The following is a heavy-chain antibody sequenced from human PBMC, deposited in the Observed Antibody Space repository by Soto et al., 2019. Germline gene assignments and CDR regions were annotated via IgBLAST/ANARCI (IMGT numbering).Heavy chain of an antibody. V-gene: IGHV1-3*01. CDR1: GYTFTSYA. D-gene: IGHD2-2*01. CDR3: ARDYSSPYCSSTSCLENWFDP. J-gene: IGHJ5*02. CDR2: INAGNGNT. Sequence: ASVKVSCKASGYTFTSYAMHWVRQAPGQRLEWMGWINAGNGNTKYSQKFQGRVTITRDTSASTAYMELSSLRSEDTAVYYCARDYSSPYCSSTSCLENWFDPWGQGTLVTVSS.